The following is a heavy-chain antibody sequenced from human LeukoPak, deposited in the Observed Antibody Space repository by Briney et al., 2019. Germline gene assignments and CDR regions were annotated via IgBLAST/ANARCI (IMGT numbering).Heavy chain of an antibody. CDR1: GYTFTGYY. D-gene: IGHD1-26*01. J-gene: IGHJ3*02. Sequence: ASVKVSCKASGYTFTGYYMHWVRQAPGQGLEWMGWINPNSGGTNYAQKLQGRVTMTRDTSISTAYMELSRLRSDDTAVYYCASSGGSYHGEAFDIWGQGTMVTVSS. V-gene: IGHV1-2*02. CDR2: INPNSGGT. CDR3: ASSGGSYHGEAFDI.